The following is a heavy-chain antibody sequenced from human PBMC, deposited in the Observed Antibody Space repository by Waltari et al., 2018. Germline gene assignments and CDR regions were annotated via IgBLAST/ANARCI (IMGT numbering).Heavy chain of an antibody. CDR1: GYSISSGYY. CDR2: IYHSGST. J-gene: IGHJ5*02. V-gene: IGHV4-38-2*01. Sequence: QVQLQESGPGLVKPSETLSLTCAVSGYSISSGYYWGWSRQPPGKGLEWIGSIYHSGSTYYNPSLKSRVTISVDTSKNQFSLKLSSVTAADTAVYYCARHYYDSSGPTGNWFDPWGQGTLVTVSS. CDR3: ARHYYDSSGPTGNWFDP. D-gene: IGHD3-22*01.